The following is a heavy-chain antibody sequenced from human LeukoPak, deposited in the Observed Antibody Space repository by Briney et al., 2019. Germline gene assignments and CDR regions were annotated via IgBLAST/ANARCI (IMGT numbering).Heavy chain of an antibody. J-gene: IGHJ6*02. CDR2: IIPIFGTA. V-gene: IGHV1-69*13. CDR3: ARPYCSSTSCYETYYYGMDV. Sequence: ASVKVSCKASGGTFISYAISWVRQAPGQGLEWMGGIIPIFGTANYAQKFQGRVTITADESTSTAYMELSSLRSEDTAVYYCARPYCSSTSCYETYYYGMDVWGQGTTVTVSS. CDR1: GGTFISYA. D-gene: IGHD2-2*01.